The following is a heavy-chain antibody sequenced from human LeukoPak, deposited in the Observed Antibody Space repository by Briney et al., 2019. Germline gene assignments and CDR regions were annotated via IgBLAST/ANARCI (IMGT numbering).Heavy chain of an antibody. CDR2: IYPGDSDT. J-gene: IGHJ4*02. V-gene: IGHV5-51*01. CDR3: ARSGDSSGYYYDY. Sequence: GESLKISCKGSGYSFTSYWIDWVRQMPGKGLEWMGIIYPGDSDTRYSPSFQGQVTISADKSISTAYLQWSSLKASDTAMYYCARSGDSSGYYYDYWGQGTLVTVSS. D-gene: IGHD3-22*01. CDR1: GYSFTSYW.